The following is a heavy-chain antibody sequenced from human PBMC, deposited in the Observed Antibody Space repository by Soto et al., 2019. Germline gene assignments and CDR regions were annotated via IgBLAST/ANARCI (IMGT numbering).Heavy chain of an antibody. CDR2: ISAYNGNT. CDR3: ARTPYYYDSSGYVGNYYYYGMDV. CDR1: GYTFTSYG. J-gene: IGHJ6*02. V-gene: IGHV1-18*01. D-gene: IGHD3-22*01. Sequence: EASVKVSCKASGYTFTSYGISWVRQAPGQGLEWMGWISAYNGNTNYAQKLQGRVTMTTDTSTSTAYMELRSLRSDDTAVYYCARTPYYYDSSGYVGNYYYYGMDVWGQGTTVTVSS.